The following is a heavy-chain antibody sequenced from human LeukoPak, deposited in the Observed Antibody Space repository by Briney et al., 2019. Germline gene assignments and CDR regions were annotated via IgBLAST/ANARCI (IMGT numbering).Heavy chain of an antibody. CDR2: IFHSGST. J-gene: IGHJ4*02. CDR1: GYSISSGYS. CDR3: ARNIAAAAPYYCDY. Sequence: SETLSLTCTVSGYSISSGYSWGWIRQPPGKGLEWIGSIFHSGSTYSNPSLKIRVTISVDTSKNHFSLKLTSVTAADTAVDYCARNIAAAAPYYCDYEGQGTLVTVSS. D-gene: IGHD6-13*01. V-gene: IGHV4-38-2*02.